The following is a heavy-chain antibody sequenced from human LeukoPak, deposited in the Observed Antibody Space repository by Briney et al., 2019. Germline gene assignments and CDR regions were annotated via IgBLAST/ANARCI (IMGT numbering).Heavy chain of an antibody. CDR3: AKYYGSGSYYNPFDY. D-gene: IGHD3-10*01. Sequence: PGGSLRLSCAASGFTFSSYGMHWVRQAPGKGLEWVAFIRYDGSNKYYADSVKGRFTISRDNSKNTLYLQMNSLRAEDTAVYYCAKYYGSGSYYNPFDYWGQGTLVTVSS. CDR1: GFTFSSYG. CDR2: IRYDGSNK. V-gene: IGHV3-30*02. J-gene: IGHJ4*02.